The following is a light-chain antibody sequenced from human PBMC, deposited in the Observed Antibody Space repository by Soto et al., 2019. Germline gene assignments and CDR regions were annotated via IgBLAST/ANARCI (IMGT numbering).Light chain of an antibody. J-gene: IGKJ4*01. V-gene: IGKV1-39*01. Sequence: DIQMTQSPSSLSASVGDRVTITCRASQSINKYLNWYQQKPGKGPELLIYAASSLHSGVPSRFSGSGSGIDFTLTISSLQPDDFATYYCLQSDSTLLNFGGGTKVEIK. CDR1: QSINKY. CDR2: AAS. CDR3: LQSDSTLLN.